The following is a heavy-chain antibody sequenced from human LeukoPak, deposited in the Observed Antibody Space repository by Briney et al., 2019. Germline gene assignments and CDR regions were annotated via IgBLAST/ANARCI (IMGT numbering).Heavy chain of an antibody. Sequence: ASVKVSCKASGHTFSSYGMSWVRQAPGQGLEWMGWISGYNGNTKYVQKLQGRVTMTTDTSTSTGYMDLRSLRSDDTAVYYCAREWLPPRYPYALDIWDRGTMVTVSS. CDR2: ISGYNGNT. J-gene: IGHJ3*02. V-gene: IGHV1-18*01. CDR1: GHTFSSYG. D-gene: IGHD5-24*01. CDR3: AREWLPPRYPYALDI.